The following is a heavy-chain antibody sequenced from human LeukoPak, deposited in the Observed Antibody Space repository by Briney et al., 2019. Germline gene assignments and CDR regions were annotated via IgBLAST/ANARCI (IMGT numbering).Heavy chain of an antibody. J-gene: IGHJ4*02. CDR3: ARHHFLLGLD. V-gene: IGHV4-34*01. D-gene: IGHD2-8*02. CDR2: INHSGST. Sequence: SETLSLTCAVYGGSFSGYYWSWIRQPPGKGLEWIGEINHSGSTNYNPSLKSRVTISVDTSKNQFSLKLSSVTAADTAVCYCARHHFLLGLDWGQGTLVTVSS. CDR1: GGSFSGYY.